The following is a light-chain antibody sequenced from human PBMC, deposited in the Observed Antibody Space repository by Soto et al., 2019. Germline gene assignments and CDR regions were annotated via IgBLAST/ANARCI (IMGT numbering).Light chain of an antibody. CDR3: MQALETPYT. CDR2: LGS. J-gene: IGKJ2*01. Sequence: DIVMTQSPLSLPVSPGGPASISCRSSQSLLQSNGYSYVDWYLQKPGQSPQLLIFLGSNRASGVPDRFSGSASGTDFTLKISRVEAEDVGTYYCMQALETPYTFGQGTKLEIK. CDR1: QSLLQSNGYSY. V-gene: IGKV2-28*01.